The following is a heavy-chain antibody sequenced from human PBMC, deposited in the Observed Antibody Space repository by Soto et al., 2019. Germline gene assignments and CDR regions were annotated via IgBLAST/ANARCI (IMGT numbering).Heavy chain of an antibody. CDR2: IYTSGST. Sequence: QVQLQESGPGLVKPSETLSLTCTVSGGSISSYYWSWIRQPAGKGLEWIGRIYTSGSTNYNPSLKSRVTMSVDTSKNQFSLKLSSVTAADTAVYYCARGGSSSVHGYYYYGMDVWGQGTTVTVSS. D-gene: IGHD6-6*01. J-gene: IGHJ6*02. V-gene: IGHV4-4*07. CDR1: GGSISSYY. CDR3: ARGGSSSVHGYYYYGMDV.